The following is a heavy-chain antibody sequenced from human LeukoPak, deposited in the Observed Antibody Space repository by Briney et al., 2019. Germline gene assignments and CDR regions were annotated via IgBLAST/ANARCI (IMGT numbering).Heavy chain of an antibody. V-gene: IGHV3-33*08. CDR1: GFTLSSYW. CDR2: IWYDGSNK. CDR3: ARDSYYGSGSSFEY. Sequence: PGGSLRLSCAASGFTLSSYWMSWVRQAPGKGPEWVALIWYDGSNKYYADSVKGRSTISRDNSKNTLYLQMNSLRAEDTAVYYCARDSYYGSGSSFEYWGQGTLVTVSS. D-gene: IGHD3-10*01. J-gene: IGHJ4*02.